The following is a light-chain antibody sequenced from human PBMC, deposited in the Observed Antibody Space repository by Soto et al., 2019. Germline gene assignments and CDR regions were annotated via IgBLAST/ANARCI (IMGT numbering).Light chain of an antibody. CDR3: ASWDDSLTGPV. CDR1: RSNIGSNT. V-gene: IGLV1-44*01. Sequence: QSVLTQPPSASGTPGQRVTISCSGSRSNIGSNTVHWYQQLPGTAPKLLIFANNQRPSGLPDRFSGSKSGTSASLAISGLQSEDEADYYCASWDDSLTGPVFGGGTKLTVL. J-gene: IGLJ3*02. CDR2: ANN.